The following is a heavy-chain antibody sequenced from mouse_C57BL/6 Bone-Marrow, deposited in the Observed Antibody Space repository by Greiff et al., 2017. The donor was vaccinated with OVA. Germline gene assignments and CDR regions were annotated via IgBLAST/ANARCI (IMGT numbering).Heavy chain of an antibody. Sequence: QVQLQQPGAELVKPGASVKMSCKASGYTFTSYWITWVKQRPGQGLEWIGDIYPGSGSTNYNEKLKSKATLTVDTSSSTAYMQLSSLTSEDSAVYYCARECTTVVWDFDYWGQGTTLTVSS. CDR1: GYTFTSYW. J-gene: IGHJ2*01. CDR3: ARECTTVVWDFDY. V-gene: IGHV1-55*01. CDR2: IYPGSGST. D-gene: IGHD1-1*01.